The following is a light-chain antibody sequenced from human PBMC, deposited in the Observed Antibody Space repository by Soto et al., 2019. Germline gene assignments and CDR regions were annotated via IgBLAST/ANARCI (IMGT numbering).Light chain of an antibody. Sequence: QLVLTQSPSASASLGASVKLTCTLSSGYNTYAIAWHQQQPEKGPRYLMKLNSDGSHSEGDGIPDRFSGSSSGAERYLTISSLQSEDEADYYCQTWGTGSWVFGGGTKLTVL. CDR1: SGYNTYA. V-gene: IGLV4-69*01. CDR3: QTWGTGSWV. J-gene: IGLJ3*02. CDR2: LNSDGSH.